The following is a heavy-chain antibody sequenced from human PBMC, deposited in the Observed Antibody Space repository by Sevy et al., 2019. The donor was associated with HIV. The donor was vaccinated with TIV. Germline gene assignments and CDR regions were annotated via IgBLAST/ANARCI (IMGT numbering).Heavy chain of an antibody. V-gene: IGHV3-30*09. CDR3: ARVGVSYCTDECYHRLDY. D-gene: IGHD2-8*01. CDR1: GFTFSSYA. Sequence: GGSLRLSCAPSGFTFSSYALLWVRQAPGKGLEWVSLISYDGSKKYYSDSVKGRFAISRDDSKTTLFLQKNSLRSEDTAIYYCARVGVSYCTDECYHRLDYWGRGTLVTVSS. CDR2: ISYDGSKK. J-gene: IGHJ4*02.